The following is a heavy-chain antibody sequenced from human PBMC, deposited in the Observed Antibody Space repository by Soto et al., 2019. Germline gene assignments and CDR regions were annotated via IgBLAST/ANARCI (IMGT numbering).Heavy chain of an antibody. J-gene: IGHJ4*02. CDR2: ISGSGGAT. CDR1: GFTFDTYA. Sequence: EVQLLESGGGLVQPGGSLRLACAASGFTFDTYALNWVRQAPGKGLEWVSSISGSGGATYYADSVKGRFTVSRDNSKSTMTLQMRSLRAEDTAVYYCARIPWQLSFDDWGQGTLVTVS. CDR3: ARIPWQLSFDD. V-gene: IGHV3-23*01. D-gene: IGHD6-6*01.